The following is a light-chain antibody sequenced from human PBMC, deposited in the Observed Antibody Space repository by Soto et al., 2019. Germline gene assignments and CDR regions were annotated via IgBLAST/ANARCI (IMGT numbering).Light chain of an antibody. CDR1: QSISSS. CDR2: GAF. J-gene: IGKJ1*01. V-gene: IGKV3-15*01. Sequence: EIVMPQSQATLSVSPGASLTLFGRASQSISSSLAWYQQKPGQAPRLLIYGAFTRATGIPARFSGSGSGTEFTLTISSLQSEDFAVYYCQQFNNRPPTFGQGTKVDIK. CDR3: QQFNNRPPT.